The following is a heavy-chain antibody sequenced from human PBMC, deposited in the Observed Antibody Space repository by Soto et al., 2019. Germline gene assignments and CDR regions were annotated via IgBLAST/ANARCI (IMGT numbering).Heavy chain of an antibody. CDR3: ARRAAAAGTDTYYYYYYMDV. D-gene: IGHD6-13*01. J-gene: IGHJ6*03. Sequence: SQTLPLTCTVSGGYIRSSSYYWGWIRKPPGKGLEWIGSIYYSGSTYYNPSLKSRVTISVDTSKNQFSLKLSSVTAADTAVYYCARRAAAAGTDTYYYYYYMDVWGKGTTVTVS. CDR2: IYYSGST. CDR1: GGYIRSSSYY. V-gene: IGHV4-39*01.